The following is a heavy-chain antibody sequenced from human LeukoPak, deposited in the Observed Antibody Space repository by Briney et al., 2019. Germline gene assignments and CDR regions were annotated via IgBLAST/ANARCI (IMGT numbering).Heavy chain of an antibody. CDR2: INPSGGST. D-gene: IGHD5-18*01. V-gene: IGHV1-46*03. CDR1: GYTFTSYY. Sequence: ASVKVSCKASGYTFTSYYMHWVRQAPGQGLEWMGIINPSGGSTSYAQKFQGRVTMTRDTSTSTVYMELSSLRSEDTAVYYCAAMDVRRGYYYYYMDVWGKGTPVPVSS. J-gene: IGHJ6*03. CDR3: AAMDVRRGYYYYYMDV.